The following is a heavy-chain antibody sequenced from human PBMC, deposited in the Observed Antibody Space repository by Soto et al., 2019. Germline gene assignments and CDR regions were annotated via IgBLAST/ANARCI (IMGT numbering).Heavy chain of an antibody. D-gene: IGHD6-19*01. J-gene: IGHJ4*02. Sequence: QVQLVESGGGVVQPGRSLTLSCVASGFTFNSYGMSWVRQAPGKGLEWVAIISYDGSLKYYGDSVKGRFTISRDNSRNTLYLQLNSMRADDTAMYYCAKEITAVSGPWDFDHWGQGTLVTVSS. V-gene: IGHV3-30*18. CDR1: GFTFNSYG. CDR2: ISYDGSLK. CDR3: AKEITAVSGPWDFDH.